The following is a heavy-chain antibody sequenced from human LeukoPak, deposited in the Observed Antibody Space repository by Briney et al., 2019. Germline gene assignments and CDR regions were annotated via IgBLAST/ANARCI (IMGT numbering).Heavy chain of an antibody. J-gene: IGHJ6*03. CDR2: SSSSGSTI. D-gene: IGHD3-10*01. CDR3: ARVVIGGSYWYYYYMDV. CDR1: GFTFSSYE. V-gene: IGHV3-48*03. Sequence: GGSLRLSCAASGFTFSSYEMNWVRQAPGKGLEWVSYSSSSGSTIYYADSVKGRFTISRDNAKNSLYLQMNSQRAEDTAVYYCARVVIGGSYWYYYYMDVWGKGTTVSISS.